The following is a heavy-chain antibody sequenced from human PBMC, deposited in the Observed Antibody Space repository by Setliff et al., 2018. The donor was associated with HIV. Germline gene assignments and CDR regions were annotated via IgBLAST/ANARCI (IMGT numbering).Heavy chain of an antibody. Sequence: GSLRLSCAASGFPFSNYAMSWVRQAPGKGLEWVSAITSSGGTTYYADSVKGRFTVSRDNSKNTLYLQMNSLRAEDTAVYYCAKDPPTWIDNWGQGTLVTVSS. CDR1: GFPFSNYA. CDR2: ITSSGGTT. CDR3: AKDPPTWIDN. V-gene: IGHV3-23*01. D-gene: IGHD3-3*01. J-gene: IGHJ4*02.